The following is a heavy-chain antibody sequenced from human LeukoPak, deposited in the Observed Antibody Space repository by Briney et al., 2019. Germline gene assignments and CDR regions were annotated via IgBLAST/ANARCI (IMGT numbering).Heavy chain of an antibody. CDR2: ISAYNGNT. CDR3: ARESPRGGSGIKKQTLDY. CDR1: GYTFTSYG. D-gene: IGHD3-10*01. V-gene: IGHV1-18*01. J-gene: IGHJ4*02. Sequence: ASVKVSCKASGYTFTSYGISWVRQAPGQGLEWMGWISAYNGNTNYAQKLQGRVTMTTDTSTSTAYMELRSLRSDDTAVYYCARESPRGGSGIKKQTLDYWGQGTLVTVSS.